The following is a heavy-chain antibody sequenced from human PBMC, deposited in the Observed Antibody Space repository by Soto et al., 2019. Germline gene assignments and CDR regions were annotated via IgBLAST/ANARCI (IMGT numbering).Heavy chain of an antibody. CDR3: ARVWYYDSSGYYAFDY. D-gene: IGHD3-22*01. V-gene: IGHV1-18*04. CDR2: ISAYDGQT. J-gene: IGHJ4*02. CDR1: GYSFTNYY. Sequence: ASVKVSCKASGYSFTNYYIYWVRQAPGQGLEWMGWISAYDGQTNYTKKFQGRVTMTTDTSSSTAYMELRSLRSDDTAVYYCARVWYYDSSGYYAFDYWGLGTLVTVSS.